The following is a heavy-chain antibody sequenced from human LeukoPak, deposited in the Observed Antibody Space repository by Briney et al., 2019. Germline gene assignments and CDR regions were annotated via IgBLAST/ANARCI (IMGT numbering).Heavy chain of an antibody. D-gene: IGHD3-22*01. J-gene: IGHJ3*02. Sequence: PGGSLRLSCAASGLTVSSNYMSWVRQAPGKGLEWVSVIYSGGSTYYADSVKGRFTISRDNSKNTLYLQMNSLRAEDTAVYYCAGSRPLYYYDSSGPLPWGAFDIWGQGTMVTVSS. CDR1: GLTVSSNY. CDR2: IYSGGST. V-gene: IGHV3-53*01. CDR3: AGSRPLYYYDSSGPLPWGAFDI.